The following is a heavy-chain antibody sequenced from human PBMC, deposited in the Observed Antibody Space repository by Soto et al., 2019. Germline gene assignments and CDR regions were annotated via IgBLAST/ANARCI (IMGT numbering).Heavy chain of an antibody. V-gene: IGHV3-23*01. J-gene: IGHJ5*02. CDR1: GFTFSSYT. Sequence: GGSLRLSCAASGFTFSSYTMNWVRQAPGKGLEWVSSISGRGSDTYYGDSVKGRFSILRDNSKNTLYLQMNSLRAEDTAVYYCASSTERVVVNPFDDWGQEILVTVSS. CDR2: ISGRGSDT. D-gene: IGHD2-15*01. CDR3: ASSTERVVVNPFDD.